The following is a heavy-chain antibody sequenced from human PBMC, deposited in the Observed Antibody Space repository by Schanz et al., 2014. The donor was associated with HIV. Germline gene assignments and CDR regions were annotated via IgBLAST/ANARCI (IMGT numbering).Heavy chain of an antibody. CDR1: GFTFGDYH. J-gene: IGHJ6*02. V-gene: IGHV3-30*18. CDR2: ISYDGSNK. CDR3: AKDRNQYDSRYIGKGNYYYYSCIPF. D-gene: IGHD3-22*01. Sequence: QLVESGGGLIEPGRSLRLSCTTSGFTFGDYHMSWFRQAPGKGLEWVAVISYDGSNKKYADSVKGRFTISRDNSKNTLYLQMKSLRPEDTAVYYCAKDRNQYDSRYIGKGNYYYYSCIPFSLPGTTVTVSS.